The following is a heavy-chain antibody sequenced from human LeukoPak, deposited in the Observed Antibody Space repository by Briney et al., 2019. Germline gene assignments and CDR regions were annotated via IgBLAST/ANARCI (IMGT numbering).Heavy chain of an antibody. CDR2: IKSKTDGGTT. CDR3: TTEAGYCSGGSCHPYYGVDV. D-gene: IGHD2-15*01. J-gene: IGHJ6*02. CDR1: GFTFSNAW. Sequence: PGGSLRLSCAASGFTFSNAWMSWVRQAPGKGLEWVGRIKSKTDGGTTDYAAPVKGRFTISRDDSKNTLYLQMNSLKTEDTAVYYCTTEAGYCSGGSCHPYYGVDVWGQGTTVTVSS. V-gene: IGHV3-15*01.